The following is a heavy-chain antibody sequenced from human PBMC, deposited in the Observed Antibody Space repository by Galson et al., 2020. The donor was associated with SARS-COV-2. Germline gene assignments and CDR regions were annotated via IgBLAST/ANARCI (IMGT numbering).Heavy chain of an antibody. CDR1: GGSISSSSYH. CDR3: ARRSVGGTFDY. Sequence: SETLSLTCTVSGGSISSSSYHWVWIRQPPGKGLEWIGSINYGGITHYNPSLKSRATTSVDTSKDQFSLKLSSVTAADTVVYYCARRSVGGTFDYWGQGTLVTVSA. V-gene: IGHV4-39*01. D-gene: IGHD1-26*01. CDR2: INYGGIT. J-gene: IGHJ4*02.